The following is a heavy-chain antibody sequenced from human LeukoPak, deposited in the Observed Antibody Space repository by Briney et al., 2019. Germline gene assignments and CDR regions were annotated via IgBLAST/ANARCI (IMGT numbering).Heavy chain of an antibody. V-gene: IGHV1-2*02. D-gene: IGHD6-19*01. J-gene: IGHJ4*02. CDR3: ARGFVAVAGTIGY. Sequence: GASVKVSCKASGYTFTSYGINWVRQAPGQGLEWMGWINPNSGGTNYAQKFQGRVTMTRDTSISTAYMELSRLRSDDTAVYYCARGFVAVAGTIGYWGQGTLVTVSS. CDR1: GYTFTSYG. CDR2: INPNSGGT.